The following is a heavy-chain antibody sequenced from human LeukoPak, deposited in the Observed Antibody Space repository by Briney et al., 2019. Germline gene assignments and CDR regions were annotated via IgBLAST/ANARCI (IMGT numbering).Heavy chain of an antibody. V-gene: IGHV1-69*04. Sequence: ASVKVSCKASGGTFSSYAISWVRQAPGQGLEWMGRIIPILGIANCAQKFQGRVTITADKSTSTAYMELSSLRSEDTAVYYCARYCSGGSCYHPHNWFDPWGQRTLVTVSS. CDR2: IIPILGIA. J-gene: IGHJ5*02. CDR1: GGTFSSYA. CDR3: ARYCSGGSCYHPHNWFDP. D-gene: IGHD2-15*01.